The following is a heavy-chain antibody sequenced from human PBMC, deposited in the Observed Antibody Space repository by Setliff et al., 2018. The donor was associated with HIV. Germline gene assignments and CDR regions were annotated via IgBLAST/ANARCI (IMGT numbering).Heavy chain of an antibody. CDR1: GYTFTSYD. CDR2: MNPKSGNR. D-gene: IGHD3-3*01. V-gene: IGHV1-8*02. CDR3: VRGTRYDFWSSYLTDYYFDY. J-gene: IGHJ4*02. Sequence: ASVKVSCKASGYTFTSYDINWVRQATGHGLEWMGWMNPKSGNRGYAQKFQGRVTMTRDTSITTAFMELSSLRSEDTAVYYCVRGTRYDFWSSYLTDYYFDYWGQGTLVTVS.